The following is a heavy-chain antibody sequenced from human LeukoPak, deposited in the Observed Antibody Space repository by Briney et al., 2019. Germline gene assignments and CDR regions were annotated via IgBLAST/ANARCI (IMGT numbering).Heavy chain of an antibody. Sequence: SGGSLRLSCAASGNYWMHWVRQAPGKGLVWVSHINSDGSWTSYADSVKGRFTISKDNAKNTVYLQMNSLRAEDTAVYYCVNFYETYWGRGTLVTVSS. CDR1: GNYW. D-gene: IGHD2/OR15-2a*01. J-gene: IGHJ4*02. CDR3: VNFYETY. V-gene: IGHV3-74*01. CDR2: INSDGSWT.